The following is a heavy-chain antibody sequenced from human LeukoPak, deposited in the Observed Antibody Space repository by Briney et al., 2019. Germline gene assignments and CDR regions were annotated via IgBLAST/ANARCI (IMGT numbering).Heavy chain of an antibody. CDR3: ARRVWGDYLDY. CDR2: INSDWSST. V-gene: IGHV3-74*01. CDR1: EFTFSSYW. Sequence: PGGSLRLSCAASEFTFSSYWMHWVRPAPGRGRVWVSRINSDWSSTSYADSVKGRFTISRDNAKNMLYLQMNSLRAEDTAVYYCARRVWGDYLDYWGQGTLVTVSS. J-gene: IGHJ4*02. D-gene: IGHD3-10*01.